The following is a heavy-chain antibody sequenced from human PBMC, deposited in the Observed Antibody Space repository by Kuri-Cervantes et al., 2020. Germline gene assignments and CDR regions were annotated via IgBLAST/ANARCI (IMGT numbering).Heavy chain of an antibody. CDR1: GYTFTTYG. J-gene: IGHJ4*02. CDR3: AIFHDYGDYIDY. CDR2: ISAYNGNT. Sequence: ASVKVSCKASGYTFTTYGISWVRQAPGQGLEWMGWISAYNGNTNYAQKLQGRVTMTTDTSTSTAYMELRSLRSDDTAVYYCAIFHDYGDYIDYWGQGTLVTVSS. D-gene: IGHD4-17*01. V-gene: IGHV1-18*01.